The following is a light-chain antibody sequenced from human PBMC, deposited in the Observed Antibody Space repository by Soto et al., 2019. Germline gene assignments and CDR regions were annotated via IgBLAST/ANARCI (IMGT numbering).Light chain of an antibody. Sequence: QSALTQPRSVSGSPGQSVTISCTGPSXDVGGSNYVSWYQQHPGKAPKLMIYGVSERPSGVPDRFSGSKSGNTASLTISGLQAEDEADYYCCSYAVTFYVFGTGTKVTVL. CDR2: GVS. V-gene: IGLV2-11*01. CDR3: CSYAVTFYV. J-gene: IGLJ1*01. CDR1: SXDVGGSNY.